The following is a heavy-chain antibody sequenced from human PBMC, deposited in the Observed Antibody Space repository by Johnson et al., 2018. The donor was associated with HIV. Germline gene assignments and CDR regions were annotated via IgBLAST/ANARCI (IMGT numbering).Heavy chain of an antibody. CDR1: GFTFSSYG. V-gene: IGHV3-30*02. CDR3: AKDISQWLIRAFDI. J-gene: IGHJ3*02. Sequence: CAASGFTFSSYGMHWVRQAPGKGLEWVAFIRYDGSNKYYADSVKGRFTISRDNSKTTLYLQMNSLRAEDTAVYYCAKDISQWLIRAFDIWGQGTMVTVSS. CDR2: IRYDGSNK. D-gene: IGHD5-12*01.